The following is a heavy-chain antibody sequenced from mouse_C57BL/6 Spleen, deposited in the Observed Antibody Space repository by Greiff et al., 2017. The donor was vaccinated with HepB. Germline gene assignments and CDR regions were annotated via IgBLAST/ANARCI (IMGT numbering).Heavy chain of an antibody. V-gene: IGHV1-18*01. Sequence: EVKLQESGPELVKPGASVKIPCKASGYTFTDYNMDWVKQSHGKSLEWIGDINPNNGGTIYNQKFKGKATLTVDKSSSTAYMELRSLTSEDTAVYYCARSRYYGSSYDAMDYWGQGTSVTVSS. J-gene: IGHJ4*01. CDR1: GYTFTDYN. D-gene: IGHD1-1*01. CDR3: ARSRYYGSSYDAMDY. CDR2: INPNNGGT.